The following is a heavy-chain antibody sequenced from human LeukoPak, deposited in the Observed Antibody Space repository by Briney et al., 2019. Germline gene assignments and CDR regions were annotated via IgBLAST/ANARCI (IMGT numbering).Heavy chain of an antibody. CDR3: ARDVAAGIFIFSFDY. CDR2: ISYDGSNK. V-gene: IGHV3-30*01. Sequence: PGRSLRLSCAASGFTISSYAMHWVRQAPGKGLEWVAVISYDGSNKYYADSVKGRFTISRDNSKNTLYLQMNSLRAEDTAVYYCARDVAAGIFIFSFDYWGQGTLVTVSS. CDR1: GFTISSYA. J-gene: IGHJ4*02. D-gene: IGHD6-13*01.